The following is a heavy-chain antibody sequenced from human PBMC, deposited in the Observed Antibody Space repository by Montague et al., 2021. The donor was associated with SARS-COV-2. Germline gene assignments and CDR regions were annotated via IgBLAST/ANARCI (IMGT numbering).Heavy chain of an antibody. Sequence: SETLSLTCTVSGGSISSSNYYWGWIRQPPGKGLEWIGSIYYSGSTYYNPSLKSRVTISVDTSQNQFSLNLSSVTAADTAVYYCARDGGTVTTFLGVGSLRGGLNGCDPGGQGTLVTVSS. V-gene: IGHV4-39*07. D-gene: IGHD4-17*01. CDR3: ARDGGTVTTFLGVGSLRGGLNGCDP. CDR2: IYYSGST. J-gene: IGHJ5*02. CDR1: GGSISSSNYY.